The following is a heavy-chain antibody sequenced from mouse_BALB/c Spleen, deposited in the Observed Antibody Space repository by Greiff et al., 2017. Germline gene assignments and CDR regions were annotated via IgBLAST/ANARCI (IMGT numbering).Heavy chain of an antibody. Sequence: EVMLVESGGGLVKLGGSLKLSCAASGFTFSSYYMSWVRQTPEKRLELVAAINSNGGSTYYPDTVKGRFTISRDNAKNTLYLQMSSLKSEDTALYYCARRVIADYYAMDDWGQGTSATVAP. D-gene: IGHD2-4*01. CDR1: GFTFSSYY. V-gene: IGHV5-6-2*01. CDR3: ARRVIADYYAMDD. CDR2: INSNGGST. J-gene: IGHJ4*01.